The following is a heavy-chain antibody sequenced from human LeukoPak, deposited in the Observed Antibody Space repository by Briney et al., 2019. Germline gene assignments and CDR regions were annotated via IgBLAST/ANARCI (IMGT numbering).Heavy chain of an antibody. J-gene: IGHJ5*02. CDR2: IYYSGST. Sequence: SETLSLTCTVSGGSISSYYWSWIRQPPGKGLEWIGCIYYSGSTNYNPSLKSRVTISVDTSKNQFSLKLSSVTAADTAVYYCATSQWPSGWFDPWGQGTLVTVSS. CDR1: GGSISSYY. D-gene: IGHD2-8*01. CDR3: ATSQWPSGWFDP. V-gene: IGHV4-59*08.